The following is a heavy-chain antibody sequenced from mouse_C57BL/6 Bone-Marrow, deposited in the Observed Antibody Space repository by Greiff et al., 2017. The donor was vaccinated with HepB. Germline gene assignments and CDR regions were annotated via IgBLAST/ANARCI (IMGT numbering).Heavy chain of an antibody. J-gene: IGHJ1*03. CDR2: IYPRSGNT. CDR1: GYTFTSYG. D-gene: IGHD2-9*01. Sequence: QVQLQQSGAELARPGASVKLSCKASGYTFTSYGISWVKQRTGQGLEWIGEIYPRSGNTYYNEKFKGKETLTADKYSSTAYMELRSLTSEDSAVYFCARPTMVTTDPGVWGTGTTVTVSS. V-gene: IGHV1-81*01. CDR3: ARPTMVTTDPGV.